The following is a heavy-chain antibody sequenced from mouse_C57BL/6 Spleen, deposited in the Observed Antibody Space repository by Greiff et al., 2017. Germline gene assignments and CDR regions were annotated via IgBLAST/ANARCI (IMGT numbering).Heavy chain of an antibody. V-gene: IGHV1-26*01. D-gene: IGHD2-3*01. CDR2: INPNNGGT. CDR1: GYTFTDYY. Sequence: VQLQQSGPELVKPGASVKISCKASGYTFTDYYMNWVKQSHGKSLEWIGDINPNNGGTSYNQKFKGKATLTVDKSSSTAYMELRSLTSEDSAVYYCASYDGYYDYYAMDYWGQGTSVTVSS. J-gene: IGHJ4*01. CDR3: ASYDGYYDYYAMDY.